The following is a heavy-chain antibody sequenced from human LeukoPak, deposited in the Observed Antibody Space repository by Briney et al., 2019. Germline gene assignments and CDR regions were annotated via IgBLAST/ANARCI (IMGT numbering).Heavy chain of an antibody. CDR2: INPSGGST. V-gene: IGHV1-46*01. CDR3: AIRGVTDYYRYYMYF. CDR1: GYTFTSYY. J-gene: IGHJ6*03. Sequence: GSVSVSCMASGYTFTSYYMHWVRQAPGQGLEGVGLINPSGGSTSYAQQFLGRVTMTEDTSTDTAYMKLTSLRSEDTAVYYCAIRGVTDYYRYYMYFWGKRTTVTVS. D-gene: IGHD3-10*01.